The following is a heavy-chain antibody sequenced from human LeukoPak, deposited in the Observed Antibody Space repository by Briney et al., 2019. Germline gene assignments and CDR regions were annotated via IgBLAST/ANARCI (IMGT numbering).Heavy chain of an antibody. J-gene: IGHJ3*02. CDR2: INPNGGST. Sequence: GASVKVSCKASGYTLTRYFIHWVRQAPGQGLEWMGIINPNGGSTSYPQKFQGRVTMTRDTSTNTVYMELSSLRSEDTAVYYCARDRHSSNRAFDIWGQGTMVTVSS. CDR3: ARDRHSSNRAFDI. CDR1: GYTLTRYF. D-gene: IGHD6-13*01. V-gene: IGHV1-46*01.